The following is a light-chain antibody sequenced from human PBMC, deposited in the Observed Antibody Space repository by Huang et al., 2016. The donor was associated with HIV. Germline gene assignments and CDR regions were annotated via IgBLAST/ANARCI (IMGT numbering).Light chain of an antibody. CDR3: QQRSDWPPWT. V-gene: IGKV3-11*01. CDR1: QSVRNY. CDR2: DAS. Sequence: EIVLTQSPATLSLSPGEIAPLSCRASQSVRNYLAWYQQNPGQAPRLLIYDASNRATGTPARFSGSGSGTDFTLTISSLEPEDFAVYYCQQRSDWPPWTFGQGTKVEIK. J-gene: IGKJ1*01.